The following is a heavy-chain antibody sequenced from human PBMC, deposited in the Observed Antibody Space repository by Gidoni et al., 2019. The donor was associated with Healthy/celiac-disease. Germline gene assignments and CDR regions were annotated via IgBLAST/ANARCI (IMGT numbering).Heavy chain of an antibody. CDR1: GFHFSSYL. Sequence: EVQLVESGGGLVQPGVSLRLSCAAFGFHFSSYLMMWVSQAPGKGREWVANIKQDGSEKYYVYSVKGRFTISRDNAKNSLYLQMNSLMAEDTAVYYCAREQWPMYYFDYWGQGTLVTVSS. CDR3: AREQWPMYYFDY. CDR2: IKQDGSEK. D-gene: IGHD6-19*01. J-gene: IGHJ4*02. V-gene: IGHV3-7*01.